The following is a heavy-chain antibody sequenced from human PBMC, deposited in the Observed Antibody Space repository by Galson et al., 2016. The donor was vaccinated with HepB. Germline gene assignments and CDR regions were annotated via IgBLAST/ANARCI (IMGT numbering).Heavy chain of an antibody. CDR3: AAWGSTNN. Sequence: SLRLSCAASGLSFSSYWMNWVRQIPGKGLEWVANINPDGSAQRYVDSVKGRFTISRDNAKNSLHLQMDSLRSEDTAVYYCAAWGSTNNGGQGVLVAVSS. J-gene: IGHJ4*02. D-gene: IGHD3-16*01. V-gene: IGHV3-7*01. CDR2: INPDGSAQ. CDR1: GLSFSSYW.